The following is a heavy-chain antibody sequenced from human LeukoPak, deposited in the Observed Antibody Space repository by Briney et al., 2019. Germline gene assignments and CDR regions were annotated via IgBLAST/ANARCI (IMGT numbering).Heavy chain of an antibody. V-gene: IGHV3-11*01. Sequence: GGSLRLSCAASGFAFSDYYMSWIRQAPGKGLEWVSYISSSGSTIYYADSVKGRFTISRDNAKNSLYLQMNSLRAEDTAVYYCARERIVGATEGFDYWGQGTLVTVSS. J-gene: IGHJ4*02. D-gene: IGHD1-26*01. CDR2: ISSSGSTI. CDR3: ARERIVGATEGFDY. CDR1: GFAFSDYY.